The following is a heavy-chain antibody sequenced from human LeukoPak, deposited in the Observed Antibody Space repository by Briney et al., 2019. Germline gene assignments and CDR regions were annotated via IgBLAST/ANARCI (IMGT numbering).Heavy chain of an antibody. CDR2: INHRGST. V-gene: IGHV4-34*01. CDR1: GGSFSGYY. Sequence: EASETLSLTCAVYGGSFSGYYWSWIRQPSGKGLEWIGEINHRGSTNYNPSLKSRVTISVDTSKNQFSLKLSSVTAADTAVYYCARGPTKCSGGSCYRSYFDYWGQGTLVTVSS. J-gene: IGHJ4*02. CDR3: ARGPTKCSGGSCYRSYFDY. D-gene: IGHD2-15*01.